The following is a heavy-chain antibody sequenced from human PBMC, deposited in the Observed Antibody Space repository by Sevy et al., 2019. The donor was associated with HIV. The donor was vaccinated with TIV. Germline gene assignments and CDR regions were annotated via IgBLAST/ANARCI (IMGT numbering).Heavy chain of an antibody. CDR3: ARWRGTRVTMIVVVTTGYFDH. CDR1: GTSFSSDS. J-gene: IGHJ4*02. CDR2: INHTGST. D-gene: IGHD3-22*01. Sequence: SETLSLTCTVSGTSFSSDSWTWIRQSPGKGLEWIGEINHTGSTNYNPSLKSRVTISVDTSKNQLTLKLTSVTAADTAIYYCARWRGTRVTMIVVVTTGYFDHWGQGTLVTVSS. V-gene: IGHV4-34*01.